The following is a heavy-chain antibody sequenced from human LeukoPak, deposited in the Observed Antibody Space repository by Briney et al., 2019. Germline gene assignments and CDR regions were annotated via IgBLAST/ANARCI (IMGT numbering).Heavy chain of an antibody. CDR1: GYTFTDHD. CDR2: MNPNIGNT. D-gene: IGHD3-10*01. CDR3: ARCYYGSGNNPGSDY. J-gene: IGHJ4*02. V-gene: IGHV1-8*01. Sequence: GASVTVSCKASGYTFTDHDINWVRQATGQGLEWMGWMNPNIGNTGYAQKFQGRVTMTRNTSISTAYMELSSLRSEDTAVYYCARCYYGSGNNPGSDYWGQGTLVTVSS.